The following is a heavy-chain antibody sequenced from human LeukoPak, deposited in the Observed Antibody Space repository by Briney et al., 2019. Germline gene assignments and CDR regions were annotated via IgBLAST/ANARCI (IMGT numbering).Heavy chain of an antibody. CDR1: GFTFSSYA. Sequence: GGSLRLSCAASGFTFSSYAMHWVRQAPGKGLEWVAVISYDGSNKYYADSVKGRLTISRDNSKNTLYLQMNSLRAEDTAVYYCARARLPRRITMIVVVITRPDAFDIWGQGTMVTVSS. V-gene: IGHV3-30-3*01. CDR2: ISYDGSNK. J-gene: IGHJ3*02. CDR3: ARARLPRRITMIVVVITRPDAFDI. D-gene: IGHD3-22*01.